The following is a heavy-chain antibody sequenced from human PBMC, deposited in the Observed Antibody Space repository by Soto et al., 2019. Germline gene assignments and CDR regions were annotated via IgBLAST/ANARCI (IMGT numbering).Heavy chain of an antibody. CDR3: AKDSSAYPGGYFDY. V-gene: IGHV3-23*01. Sequence: EVQLLESGGGLVQPGGSLRLSCAASGFTFSSYAMSWVRQAPGKGLEWVSVISGSGGSTYYADSVKGRFTISRDNSTNTLYLQMNSLRAEDTAVYYCAKDSSAYPGGYFDYWGQGTLVTVSS. CDR1: GFTFSSYA. CDR2: ISGSGGST. D-gene: IGHD3-22*01. J-gene: IGHJ4*02.